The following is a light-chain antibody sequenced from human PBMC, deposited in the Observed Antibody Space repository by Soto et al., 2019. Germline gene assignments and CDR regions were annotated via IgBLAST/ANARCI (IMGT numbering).Light chain of an antibody. V-gene: IGLV2-18*02. CDR3: SSVTTSDTWV. J-gene: IGLJ3*02. CDR1: GSDFGRYNR. Sequence: QSALTQPPSVSGSPGQSVTISCTGTGSDFGRYNRVSWYQHTPGTAPKLLIYEVTNRPSGVPDRFSGSRSGNPASLTISGRQAEDDADYYCSSVTTSDTWVLGGGTKLTVL. CDR2: EVT.